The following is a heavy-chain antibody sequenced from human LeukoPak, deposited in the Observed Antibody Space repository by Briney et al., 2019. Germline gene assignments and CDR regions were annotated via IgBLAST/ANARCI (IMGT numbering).Heavy chain of an antibody. Sequence: PGRSLRLSCAASGFTFSSYGMRWVRQAPGKGLEWVAVIWYDGSNKYYADSVKGRFTISRDNSKNTLYLQMNSLRAEDTAVYYCARAVRYSSGRGYDYWGQGTLVTVSS. CDR2: IWYDGSNK. D-gene: IGHD6-19*01. CDR3: ARAVRYSSGRGYDY. V-gene: IGHV3-33*01. J-gene: IGHJ4*02. CDR1: GFTFSSYG.